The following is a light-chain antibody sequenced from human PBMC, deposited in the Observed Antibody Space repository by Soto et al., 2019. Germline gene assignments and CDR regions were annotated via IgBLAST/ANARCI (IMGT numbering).Light chain of an antibody. CDR2: GAS. Sequence: EIVMTQSPATLSVSPGERATLSCRASQSVASNLAWYQQKPGQAPRLLIYGASTRATGIPARFSGSGSGTGFTLTISSLQSEDFATYYCQHYNNWPPWTSGQGTKVEIK. J-gene: IGKJ1*01. V-gene: IGKV3-15*01. CDR1: QSVASN. CDR3: QHYNNWPPWT.